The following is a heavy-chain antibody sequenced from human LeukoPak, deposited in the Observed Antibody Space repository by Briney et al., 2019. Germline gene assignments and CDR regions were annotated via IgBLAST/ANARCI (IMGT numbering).Heavy chain of an antibody. CDR1: GFTVSSNY. Sequence: GGSLRLSCAASGFTVSSNYMSWVRQAPGKGLEWVSVIYSGGSTYYADSVRGRFTISRDNSNNTLYLQMNSLRSEDTAVYYCARNRPYDYWGQGPLVTVSS. J-gene: IGHJ4*02. D-gene: IGHD2/OR15-2a*01. CDR3: ARNRPYDY. V-gene: IGHV3-53*01. CDR2: IYSGGST.